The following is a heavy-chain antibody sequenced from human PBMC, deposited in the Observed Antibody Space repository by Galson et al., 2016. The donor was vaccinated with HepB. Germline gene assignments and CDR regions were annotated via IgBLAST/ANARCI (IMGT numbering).Heavy chain of an antibody. CDR1: GYNFSTYW. Sequence: QSGAEVKKPGESLTISCQGSGYNFSTYWIGWVRQMPGKGLEWMAIIYPGDSDTRYSPSLQDKVTISADKSISTSYLQWSSLKASGTAMYYGARGWAAARPEYYFYYGADVWGQGTIVTVS. V-gene: IGHV5-51*01. J-gene: IGHJ6*02. CDR2: IYPGDSDT. CDR3: ARGWAAARPEYYFYYGADV. D-gene: IGHD6-6*01.